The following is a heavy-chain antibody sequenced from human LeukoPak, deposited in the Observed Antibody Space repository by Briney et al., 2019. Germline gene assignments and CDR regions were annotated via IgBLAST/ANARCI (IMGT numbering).Heavy chain of an antibody. J-gene: IGHJ4*02. CDR3: ARQPGGGLYYFDY. Sequence: PSETLSLTCTVSGGSISSNSYYWGWIRQPPGKGLEWIGSIYYSGSTYYNPSLKSRVTISVDTSKNQFSLKLSSVTAADTAVYYCARQPGGGLYYFDYWGQGTLVTVSS. CDR1: GGSISSNSYY. CDR2: IYYSGST. D-gene: IGHD2-15*01. V-gene: IGHV4-39*01.